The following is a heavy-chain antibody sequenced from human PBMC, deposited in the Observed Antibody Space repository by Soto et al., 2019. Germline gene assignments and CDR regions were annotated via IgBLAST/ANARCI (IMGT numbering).Heavy chain of an antibody. J-gene: IGHJ6*02. CDR2: ISYDGSNK. CDR3: ARVGGVSSGWYEAPYYYYGMDV. V-gene: IGHV3-30-3*01. D-gene: IGHD6-19*01. CDR1: GFTFSSYA. Sequence: GSLKLSWAASGFTFSSYAMHWVRQAPGQGLEWGAGISYDGSNKYYADSVKGRFNISRDNSKNTLYLQMNSLRAEDTAVYYCARVGGVSSGWYEAPYYYYGMDVWGQGTTVTVSS.